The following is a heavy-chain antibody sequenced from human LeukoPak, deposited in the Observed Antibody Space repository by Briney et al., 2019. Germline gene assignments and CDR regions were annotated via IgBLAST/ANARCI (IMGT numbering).Heavy chain of an antibody. CDR2: ISYDGSNK. V-gene: IGHV3-30*18. J-gene: IGHJ4*02. CDR3: AKASYGDYYFGY. Sequence: PGGSLRLSCAAFGFTFSSYGMHWVRQAPGKGLEWVAVISYDGSNKYYADSVKGRFTISRDNSKNTLYPQMNSLRAEDTAVYYCAKASYGDYYFGYWGQGTLVTVS. CDR1: GFTFSSYG. D-gene: IGHD4-17*01.